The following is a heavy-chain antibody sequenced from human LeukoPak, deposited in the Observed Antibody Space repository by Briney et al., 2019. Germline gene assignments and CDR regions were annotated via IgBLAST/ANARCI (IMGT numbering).Heavy chain of an antibody. CDR1: GFTFSSYA. J-gene: IGHJ6*02. CDR2: ISYDGSNK. Sequence: GRSLRLSCAASGFTFSSYAMHWVRQAPGKGLEWVAVISYDGSNKYYADSVKGRFTISRDNSKNTLYLQMNSLRAEDTAVYYCARVMGLGHYYYYYGMDVWGQGTTVTVSS. V-gene: IGHV3-30-3*01. CDR3: ARVMGLGHYYYYYGMDV. D-gene: IGHD4/OR15-4a*01.